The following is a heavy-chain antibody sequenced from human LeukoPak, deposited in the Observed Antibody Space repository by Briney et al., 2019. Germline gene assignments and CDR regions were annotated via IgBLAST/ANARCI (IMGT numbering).Heavy chain of an antibody. J-gene: IGHJ4*02. Sequence: GGSLRLSCAASGFTFSSYPMHWVRQAPGKGLEYVSGISSNGDSTYYANSVKGRFTISRDNSKSTLYLQMGSLRAEDMAVYYCAREYYYEELDYWGQGTLVTVSS. D-gene: IGHD3-22*01. V-gene: IGHV3-64*01. CDR3: AREYYYEELDY. CDR1: GFTFSSYP. CDR2: ISSNGDST.